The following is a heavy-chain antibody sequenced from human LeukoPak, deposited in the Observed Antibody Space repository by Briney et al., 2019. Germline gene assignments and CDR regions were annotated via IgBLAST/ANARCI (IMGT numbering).Heavy chain of an antibody. D-gene: IGHD3-22*01. CDR3: ARERDYYDSSGYADAFDI. Sequence: PGGSLRLSCAASGFTFDDYGMSWVRQAPGKGLEWVSGINWNGGSTGYADSVKGRFTISRDNAKNSLYLQMNSLRAEDTALYHCARERDYYDSSGYADAFDIWGQGTMVTVSS. CDR2: INWNGGST. J-gene: IGHJ3*02. V-gene: IGHV3-20*01. CDR1: GFTFDDYG.